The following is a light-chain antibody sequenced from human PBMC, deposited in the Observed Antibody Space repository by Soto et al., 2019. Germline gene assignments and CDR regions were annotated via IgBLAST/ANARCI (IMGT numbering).Light chain of an antibody. Sequence: DIQMTQSPSTLSASVGDRVTITCRASQSITGWLAWYQQKPGKAPKLLIYKASTLESGVPSRFSGSGSGTEYILTISGLQPDDFATYYCQQYNTFDTFGQGTKLEIK. CDR1: QSITGW. CDR3: QQYNTFDT. J-gene: IGKJ2*01. CDR2: KAS. V-gene: IGKV1-5*03.